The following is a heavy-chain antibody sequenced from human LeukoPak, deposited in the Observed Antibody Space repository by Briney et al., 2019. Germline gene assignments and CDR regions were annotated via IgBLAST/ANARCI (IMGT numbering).Heavy chain of an antibody. CDR2: IKQDGSEK. J-gene: IGHJ4*02. CDR1: GFTFSSYW. CDR3: ARDRGTMVRGVITIYYFDY. Sequence: GGSLRLSCAASGFTFSSYWMSWVRQAPGKGLEWVANIKQDGSEKYYVDSVKGRFTISRDNAKNSLYLQMNSLRAEDTAVYYCARDRGTMVRGVITIYYFDYWGQGALVTVCS. D-gene: IGHD3-10*01. V-gene: IGHV3-7*01.